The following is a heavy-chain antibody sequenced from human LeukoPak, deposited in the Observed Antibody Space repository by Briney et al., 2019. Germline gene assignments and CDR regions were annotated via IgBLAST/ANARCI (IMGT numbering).Heavy chain of an antibody. Sequence: GGSLRLSCAASGFTFSSYGTRLVRQAPGKGLEWVALISYDGSDIYYADSVKGRFTISRDNAKKSLYLQMNSLRAEDTAVYYCARGWISDSCEYWGQGTLVTVSS. D-gene: IGHD5-12*01. CDR3: ARGWISDSCEY. V-gene: IGHV3-30*03. CDR2: ISYDGSDI. J-gene: IGHJ4*02. CDR1: GFTFSSYG.